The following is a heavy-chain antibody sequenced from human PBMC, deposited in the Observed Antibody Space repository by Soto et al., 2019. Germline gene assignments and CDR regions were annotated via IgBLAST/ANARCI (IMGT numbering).Heavy chain of an antibody. CDR2: INHSGST. CDR1: GGSFSGYY. D-gene: IGHD6-13*01. J-gene: IGHJ4*02. Sequence: ASETLSLTCAVYGGSFSGYYWSWIRQPPGKGLEWIGEINHSGSTNYNPSLKSRVTISVDTSKNQFSLKLSSVTAADTAVYYCARRGSSSPDYWGQGTLVTVSS. CDR3: ARRGSSSPDY. V-gene: IGHV4-34*01.